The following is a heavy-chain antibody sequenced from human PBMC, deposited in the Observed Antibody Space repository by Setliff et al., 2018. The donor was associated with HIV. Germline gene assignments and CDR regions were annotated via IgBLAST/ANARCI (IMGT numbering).Heavy chain of an antibody. V-gene: IGHV1-18*01. CDR3: ARGVVFYYDSSGRYVVKYFDY. J-gene: IGHJ4*02. CDR1: GYSFNSFG. D-gene: IGHD3-22*01. Sequence: ASVKVSCKASGYSFNSFGITWVRQAPGQGLEWMGWISPYNGNTNYAEVLQGRVTMTTGTSTRTAYMELTSLRSDDTAVYYCARGVVFYYDSSGRYVVKYFDYWGQGTQVTVSS. CDR2: ISPYNGNT.